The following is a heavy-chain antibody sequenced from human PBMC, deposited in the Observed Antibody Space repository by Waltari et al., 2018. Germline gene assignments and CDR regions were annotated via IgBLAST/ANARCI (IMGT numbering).Heavy chain of an antibody. J-gene: IGHJ3*02. V-gene: IGHV4-34*01. D-gene: IGHD3-16*02. Sequence: QVQLQQWGAGLLKPSETLSLTCAVYGGSFSGYYWSWIRQPPGKGLEWIGEINHSGSTNYNPSLKSRVTISVDTSKNQFSLKLSSVTAADTAVYYCARGGPRTLNRGLSTGVAFDIWGQGTMVTVSS. CDR2: INHSGST. CDR3: ARGGPRTLNRGLSTGVAFDI. CDR1: GGSFSGYY.